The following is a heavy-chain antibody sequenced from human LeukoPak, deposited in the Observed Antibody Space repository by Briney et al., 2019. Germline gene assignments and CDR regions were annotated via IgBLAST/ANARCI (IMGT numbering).Heavy chain of an antibody. CDR2: IYTSGSI. Sequence: PSETLSLTCTVSGGSISSYYWSWIRQPAGKGLEWTGRIYTSGSINYNPSLKSRVTMSVDTSKNQFSLKLSSVTAADTAVYYCARDSQYYDFWSGYSFWFDPWGQGTLVTVSS. J-gene: IGHJ5*02. CDR3: ARDSQYYDFWSGYSFWFDP. D-gene: IGHD3-3*01. CDR1: GGSISSYY. V-gene: IGHV4-4*07.